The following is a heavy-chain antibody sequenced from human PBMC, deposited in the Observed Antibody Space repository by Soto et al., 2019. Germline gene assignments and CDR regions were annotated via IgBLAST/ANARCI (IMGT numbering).Heavy chain of an antibody. CDR3: ARGPGDFWSGYFDY. CDR2: INPSSGGT. Sequence: QVQLVQSGAEVKKPGASVKVSCKASGYTFTAYYMHWVRQAPGQGLEWMGWINPSSGGTNYAKKFQGWVIMTRDTSISTAYMELSRLRSDDTAMYYCARGPGDFWSGYFDYWGQGTLVTVSS. CDR1: GYTFTAYY. V-gene: IGHV1-2*04. J-gene: IGHJ4*02. D-gene: IGHD3-3*01.